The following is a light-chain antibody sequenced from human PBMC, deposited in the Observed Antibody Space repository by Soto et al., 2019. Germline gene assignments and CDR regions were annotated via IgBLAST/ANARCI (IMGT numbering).Light chain of an antibody. V-gene: IGLV2-23*02. CDR3: CSYAGSSTHYV. CDR1: SSDVGYYNL. Sequence: QSVLTQPASVSGSPGQSITISCTGTSSDVGYYNLVSWYQQHPGKAPKLLIYEVSKRPSEFSNRFSGSKSGNTASLTISGLQAEDEADYYCCSYAGSSTHYVFGTGTKVTVL. CDR2: EVS. J-gene: IGLJ1*01.